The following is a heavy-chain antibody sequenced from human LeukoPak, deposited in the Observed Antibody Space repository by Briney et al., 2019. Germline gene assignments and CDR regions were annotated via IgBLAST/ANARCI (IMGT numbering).Heavy chain of an antibody. J-gene: IGHJ6*03. V-gene: IGHV3-66*01. CDR2: IYSGGST. CDR3: ASTTTGVAGYYYMDV. D-gene: IGHD6-19*01. CDR1: GFTVSSNY. Sequence: PGGSLRLSCVVSGFTVSSNYMSWVRQAPGKGLEWVSVIYSGGSTYYADSVKGRFTISRDNSKNTLYLQMNSLRAEDTAVYYCASTTTGVAGYYYMDVWGKGTTVTISS.